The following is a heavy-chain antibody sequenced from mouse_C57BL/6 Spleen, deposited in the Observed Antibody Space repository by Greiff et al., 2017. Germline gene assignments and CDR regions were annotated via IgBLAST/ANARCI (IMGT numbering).Heavy chain of an antibody. J-gene: IGHJ2*01. CDR3: TRPLFTTVVATDCDY. CDR1: GYTFTSYW. V-gene: IGHV1-5*01. D-gene: IGHD1-1*01. CDR2: IYPGNSDT. Sequence: VQLKQSGTVLARPGASVKMSCKTSGYTFTSYWMHWVKQRPGQGLEWIGAIYPGNSDTSYNQKFKGKAQLTAVPSASTAYMELSSLTNEDSAVYYGTRPLFTTVVATDCDYWGQGTTRTVSS.